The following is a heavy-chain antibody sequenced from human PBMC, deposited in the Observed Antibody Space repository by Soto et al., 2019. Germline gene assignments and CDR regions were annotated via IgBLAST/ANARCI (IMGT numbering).Heavy chain of an antibody. CDR3: AKDRRGLYCGGDCSPLPS. J-gene: IGHJ5*02. Sequence: EVQVLESGGGSVQPGGSLRLSCAASGFTFSSYAMSWVRQAPGKGLEWVSTISGSGGSTYYADSVKGRFTISRDNSKNTLYLQMHSLRAEDTAVYYCAKDRRGLYCGGDCSPLPSCGQGTLVTVSS. D-gene: IGHD2-21*02. CDR1: GFTFSSYA. CDR2: ISGSGGST. V-gene: IGHV3-23*01.